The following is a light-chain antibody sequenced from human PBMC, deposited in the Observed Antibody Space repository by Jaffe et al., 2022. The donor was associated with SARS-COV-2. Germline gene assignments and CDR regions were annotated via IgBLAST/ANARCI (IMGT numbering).Light chain of an antibody. CDR2: DAS. Sequence: DIQMTQSPSSLSASVGDRVTITCQASQDISNFLNWYQQKPGKAPKLLIYDASNLETGVPSRFSGSGSGIDFTFTISSLQPEDIATYYCQQYDYLPWTFGQGTKVEIK. CDR1: QDISNF. J-gene: IGKJ1*01. V-gene: IGKV1-33*01. CDR3: QQYDYLPWT.